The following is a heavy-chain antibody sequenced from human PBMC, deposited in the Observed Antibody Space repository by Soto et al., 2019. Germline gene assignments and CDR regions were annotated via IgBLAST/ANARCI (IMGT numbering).Heavy chain of an antibody. CDR1: GFTFSSYD. V-gene: IGHV3-13*01. Sequence: GGSLRLSCAASGFTFSSYDMHWVRQATGKGLEWVSAIGTAGDTYYPGSVKGRFTISRENAKNSLYLQMNSLRAGDTAVYYCARAGYNWNYNYYYYYMDVWGKGTTVTVSS. J-gene: IGHJ6*03. CDR3: ARAGYNWNYNYYYYYMDV. CDR2: IGTAGDT. D-gene: IGHD1-7*01.